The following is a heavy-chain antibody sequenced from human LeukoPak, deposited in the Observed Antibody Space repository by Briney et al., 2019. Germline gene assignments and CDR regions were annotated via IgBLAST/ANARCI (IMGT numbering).Heavy chain of an antibody. V-gene: IGHV4-39*02. Sequence: SETLSLTCTVSSASISSSPYYWAWIRQSPGEGLEWTGTISYSGTTYFNPSHMSRVSISVDTSKNHFSLKLSSVTAADTAVYYCAANSADYNTLGSSYKVWGQGTLVTVSS. J-gene: IGHJ4*02. D-gene: IGHD3-10*01. CDR1: SASISSSPYY. CDR2: ISYSGTT. CDR3: AANSADYNTLGSSYKV.